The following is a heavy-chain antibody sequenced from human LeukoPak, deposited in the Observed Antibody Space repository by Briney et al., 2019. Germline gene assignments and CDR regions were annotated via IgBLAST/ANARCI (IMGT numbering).Heavy chain of an antibody. J-gene: IGHJ4*02. CDR1: GGSFIGYY. CDR2: INHSGST. CDR3: ARDGVLYCSGGSCYPHFDY. Sequence: SETLSLTCAVYGGSFIGYYWSWIRQPPGKGLEWIGDINHSGSTNYNPSLKSRVTISVDTSKNQFSLKLSSVTAADTAVYYCARDGVLYCSGGSCYPHFDYWGQGTLVTVSS. V-gene: IGHV4-34*01. D-gene: IGHD2-15*01.